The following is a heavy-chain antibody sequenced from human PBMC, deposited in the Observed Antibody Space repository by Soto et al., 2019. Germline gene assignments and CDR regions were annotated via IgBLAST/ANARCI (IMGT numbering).Heavy chain of an antibody. CDR3: ADPVPAATQYAYYGMDV. V-gene: IGHV3-23*01. J-gene: IGHJ6*02. CDR2: ISSSGDII. CDR1: GFTFRYYT. D-gene: IGHD2-2*01. Sequence: EVQLLESGGGLVQPGGSLRLSCAASGFTFRYYTMSWVRQAPGKGLEWVSAISSSGDIIYYADSVKGRFTISRDNSKNTLYLQMTRLRDDDTPVYYCADPVPAATQYAYYGMDVWAKGPRSPSP.